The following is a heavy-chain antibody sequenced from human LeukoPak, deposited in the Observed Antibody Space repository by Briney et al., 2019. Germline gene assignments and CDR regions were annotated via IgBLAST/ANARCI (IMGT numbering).Heavy chain of an antibody. CDR2: ISAYNGNT. V-gene: IGHV1-18*01. J-gene: IGHJ4*02. Sequence: ASVKVSCKASGYTFTSYGISWVRQAPGQGLEWMGWISAYNGNTNYAQKLQGRVTMTRDTSISTAYMELSRLRSDDTAVYYCASGRQRGQYDYWGQGTLVTVSS. CDR3: ASGRQRGQYDY. D-gene: IGHD2-2*01. CDR1: GYTFTSYG.